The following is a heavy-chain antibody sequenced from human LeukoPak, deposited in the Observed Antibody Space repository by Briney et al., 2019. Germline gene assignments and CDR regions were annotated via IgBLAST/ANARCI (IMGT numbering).Heavy chain of an antibody. J-gene: IGHJ6*03. CDR2: LSSSGGTT. Sequence: GGSLRLSCAASGFNFSSYAMSWVRQAPGKGLEWVSGLSSSGGTTYYADSVKGRLTISRDNSKKTLYLQMNSLRAEDTAVYYCARDPYSGSYGDSYYYYMDVWGKGTTVTISS. D-gene: IGHD1-26*01. CDR3: ARDPYSGSYGDSYYYYMDV. V-gene: IGHV3-23*01. CDR1: GFNFSSYA.